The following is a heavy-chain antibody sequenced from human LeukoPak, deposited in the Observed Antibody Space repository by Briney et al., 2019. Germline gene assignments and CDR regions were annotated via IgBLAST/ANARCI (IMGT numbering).Heavy chain of an antibody. CDR1: GGSFSGYY. V-gene: IGHV4-34*01. Sequence: SETLSLTCAVYGGSFSGYYWSWIRQPPGKGLEWIGEINHSGSTNYNPSLKSRVTISVDTSKNQFSLKLSSVTAADTAVYYCARGAAGSESSSSWFSWFDPGAREPWSPSPQ. D-gene: IGHD6-13*01. CDR3: ARGAAGSESSSSWFSWFDP. CDR2: INHSGST. J-gene: IGHJ5*02.